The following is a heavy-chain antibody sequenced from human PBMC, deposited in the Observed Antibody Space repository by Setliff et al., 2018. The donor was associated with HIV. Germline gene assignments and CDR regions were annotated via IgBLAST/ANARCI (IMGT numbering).Heavy chain of an antibody. CDR1: GFNFISYT. CDR2: ISSSSSYI. CDR3: ARVFWYGLPQIYYYMDV. J-gene: IGHJ6*03. V-gene: IGHV3-21*01. D-gene: IGHD2-8*02. Sequence: GGSLRLSCAASGFNFISYTMNWVRQAPGKGLEWVASISSSSSYIKYADSLKGRFTISRDNARNSLYLQMNSLRAEDTAIYYCARVFWYGLPQIYYYMDVWGKGTTVTVSS.